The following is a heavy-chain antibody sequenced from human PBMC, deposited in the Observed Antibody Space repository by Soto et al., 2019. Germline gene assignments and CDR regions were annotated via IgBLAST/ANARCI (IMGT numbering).Heavy chain of an antibody. D-gene: IGHD1-26*01. Sequence: SGGSLRLSCAASGFTFDDYAMHWFRQAPGKGLEWGSSISWNGGSIGYAASVKGRFTISRDKANTTLYLQMNSLRAEDTAFYYCIKDMEWELAAFYFDDWGQGTLVTVSS. V-gene: IGHV3-9*01. CDR2: ISWNGGSI. CDR3: IKDMEWELAAFYFDD. J-gene: IGHJ4*02. CDR1: GFTFDDYA.